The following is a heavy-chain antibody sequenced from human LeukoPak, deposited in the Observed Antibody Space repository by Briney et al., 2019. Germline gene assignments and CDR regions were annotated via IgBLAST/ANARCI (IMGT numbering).Heavy chain of an antibody. CDR2: ISYDGSNK. Sequence: GRSLRLSCAASGFTFSSYGMHWVRQAPGKGLEWVAVISYDGSNKYYADSVKGRFTISRDNFKNTLYLQMNSLRAEDTAVYYCVLGMRNDYFDYWGQGTLVTVSS. D-gene: IGHD7-27*01. J-gene: IGHJ4*02. CDR1: GFTFSSYG. V-gene: IGHV3-30*03. CDR3: VLGMRNDYFDY.